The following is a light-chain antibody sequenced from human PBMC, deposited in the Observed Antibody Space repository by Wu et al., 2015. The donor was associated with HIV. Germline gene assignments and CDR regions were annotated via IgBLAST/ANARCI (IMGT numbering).Light chain of an antibody. V-gene: IGKV3-15*01. CDR2: DAS. J-gene: IGKJ1*01. CDR1: QSVSSN. Sequence: EIVMTQSPATLSVSAGERATLSCRASQSVSSNLAWYQQKPGQPPRLLIYDASTRATGFPARFSGGGSGTEFTLTISTLQSGDVAVYYCQQYNDWPQTFGQGTKVEI. CDR3: QQYNDWPQT.